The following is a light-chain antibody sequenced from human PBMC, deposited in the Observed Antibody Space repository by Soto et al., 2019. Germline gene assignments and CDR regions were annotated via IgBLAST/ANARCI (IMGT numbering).Light chain of an antibody. CDR3: ALYVGSGTVV. CDR1: SASVLTSYY. V-gene: IGLV8-61*01. Sequence: QNVVSQEPSFSVSPGETVTLTCGLTSASVLTSYYPSWYQQTPGQAPPTLIYSTNIRTSGVPDRFSGSILGNKAALTITGAQADDESDYYCALYVGSGTVVFGGGTKLTVL. J-gene: IGLJ2*01. CDR2: STN.